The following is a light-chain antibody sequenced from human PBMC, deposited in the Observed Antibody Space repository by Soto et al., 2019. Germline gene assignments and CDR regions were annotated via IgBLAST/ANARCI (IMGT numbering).Light chain of an antibody. Sequence: DVQMTQSPSDVSASVGDTVTITCRATQGLSSWLAWYQQKPGTAPKLLIYAASSLQRGVPSRFRGSGTRPDHTLAISNLQPEDFATYFCQQGNDSPRIFTLGPGTKVDTK. CDR2: AAS. CDR1: QGLSSW. CDR3: QQGNDSPRIFT. J-gene: IGKJ3*01. V-gene: IGKV1-12*01.